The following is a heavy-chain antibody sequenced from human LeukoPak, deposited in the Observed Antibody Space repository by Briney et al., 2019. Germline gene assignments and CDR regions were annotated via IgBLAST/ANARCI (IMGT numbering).Heavy chain of an antibody. CDR3: ARDRSSSYTRDWFDP. D-gene: IGHD6-13*01. J-gene: IGHJ5*02. V-gene: IGHV4-4*07. CDR1: GGSINGYY. Sequence: SETLSLTCTVSGGSINGYYWSWIRQPAGKGLECIGRIYNSESINYNPSLKGRVTMSIDTSKSQFSLKLNSVTAADTAVYYCARDRSSSYTRDWFDPWGQGALVTVSS. CDR2: IYNSESI.